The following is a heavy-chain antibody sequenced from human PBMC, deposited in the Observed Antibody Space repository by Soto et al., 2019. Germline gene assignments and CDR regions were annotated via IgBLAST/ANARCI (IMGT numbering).Heavy chain of an antibody. CDR1: GFTFSSYS. J-gene: IGHJ6*02. CDR2: ISSSSSTI. CDR3: ARADSGYAHGYYYYGMDV. Sequence: EVQLVESGGGLVQPGGSLRLSCAASGFTFSSYSMNWVRQAPGKGLEWVSYISSSSSTIYYADSVKGRFTISRDNAKNSLYLQMNSLRAEDPAVYYCARADSGYAHGYYYYGMDVWGQGTTVTVSS. D-gene: IGHD5-12*01. V-gene: IGHV3-48*01.